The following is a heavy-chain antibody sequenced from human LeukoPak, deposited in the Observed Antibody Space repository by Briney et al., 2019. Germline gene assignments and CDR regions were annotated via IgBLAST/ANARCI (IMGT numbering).Heavy chain of an antibody. V-gene: IGHV3-9*01. CDR2: ISLNSSSI. J-gene: IGHJ3*02. Sequence: GGSLRLSCAASGFTFDDYAMQWVRQAPGKGREWVSGISLNSSSISYADSVKGRFTISRDNAKNSLYLQMNSLRTEDTALYYCSKMRATVATYAFDIWGQGTMVTVSS. D-gene: IGHD5-12*01. CDR1: GFTFDDYA. CDR3: SKMRATVATYAFDI.